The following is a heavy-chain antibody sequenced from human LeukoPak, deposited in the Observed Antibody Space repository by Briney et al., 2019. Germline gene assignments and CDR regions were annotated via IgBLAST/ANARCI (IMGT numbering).Heavy chain of an antibody. CDR2: IYYSGST. CDR3: ARRGIAAAGTAFDY. V-gene: IGHV4-59*08. J-gene: IGHJ4*02. Sequence: PSETLSLTCTVSGGSISSYYWSWIRQPPGKGLEWIGYIYYSGSTNYNPSLKSRVTISVDTSKNQFSLKLSSVTAADTAVYYCARRGIAAAGTAFDYWGQGTLVTVSS. CDR1: GGSISSYY. D-gene: IGHD6-13*01.